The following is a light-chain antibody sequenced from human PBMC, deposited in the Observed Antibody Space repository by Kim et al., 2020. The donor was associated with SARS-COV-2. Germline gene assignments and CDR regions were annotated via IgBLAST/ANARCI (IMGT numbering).Light chain of an antibody. CDR2: QDS. CDR1: ELGKTY. CDR3: QTWDSRLV. V-gene: IGLV3-1*01. Sequence: VSVSPGQTASVTCSGHELGKTYVAWYQQKAGQSPVVVIYQDSKRPSGVPERFSGSNSGNTATLTISETQSMDEADYFCQTWDSRLVFGGGTKVTVL. J-gene: IGLJ3*02.